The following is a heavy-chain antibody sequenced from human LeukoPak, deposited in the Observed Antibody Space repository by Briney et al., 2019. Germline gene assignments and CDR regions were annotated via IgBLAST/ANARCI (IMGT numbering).Heavy chain of an antibody. V-gene: IGHV1-69*01. CDR3: ARAGDYYDSSGYYY. Sequence: ASVKVSCKASGGTFNSYAISWVRQAPGQGLEWMGGIIPIFGTANYAQKFQGRVTITADESTSTAYMELSSLRSEDTAVYYCARAGDYYDSSGYYYWGQGTLVTVSS. CDR2: IIPIFGTA. D-gene: IGHD3-22*01. J-gene: IGHJ4*02. CDR1: GGTFNSYA.